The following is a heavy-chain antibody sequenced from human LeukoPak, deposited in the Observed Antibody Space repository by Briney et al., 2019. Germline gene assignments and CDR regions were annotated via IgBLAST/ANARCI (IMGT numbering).Heavy chain of an antibody. CDR3: ARSKFRYCPGGI. J-gene: IGHJ4*02. V-gene: IGHV3-11*04. D-gene: IGHD2-8*02. CDR2: ISDCGTTM. Sequence: PGGSLRLSCAASGFTFTDFHMNWIRQAPGKGPEWVSFISDCGTTMDYAESVRGRFTISRDNAKNSLYLQLNSLRAEDTALYYCARSKFRYCPGGIWGPGTLVTVSS. CDR1: GFTFTDFH.